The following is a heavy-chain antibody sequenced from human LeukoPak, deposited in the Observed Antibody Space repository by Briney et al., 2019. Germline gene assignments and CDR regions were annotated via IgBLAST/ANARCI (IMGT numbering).Heavy chain of an antibody. CDR2: ISVSGGST. Sequence: PGGSLRLSCAASGFTFSDYYMSWFRQDPGKGLEWVSSISVSGGSTYYADSVKGRFTISRDNAKNTLFVQMNSLRAEDTAVYYCAKGGNSGWNFVDYWGQGTLVTVSS. J-gene: IGHJ4*02. CDR3: AKGGNSGWNFVDY. D-gene: IGHD6-19*01. V-gene: IGHV3-23*01. CDR1: GFTFSDYY.